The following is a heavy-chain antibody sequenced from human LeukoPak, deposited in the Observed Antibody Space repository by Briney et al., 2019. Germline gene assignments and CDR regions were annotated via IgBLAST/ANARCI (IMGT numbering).Heavy chain of an antibody. J-gene: IGHJ4*02. CDR1: GFPFSSYG. V-gene: IGHV3-30*03. Sequence: GSLRLSCAASGFPFSSYGLHWVHQAPGKGLEGAAVISDDGSDKYYVDSVKGRFTISRDNSMNTLYLHMNGLRADDTAVYYCARGGGSSGRYVADYWGQGTPVTVSS. D-gene: IGHD6-19*01. CDR2: ISDDGSDK. CDR3: ARGGGSSGRYVADY.